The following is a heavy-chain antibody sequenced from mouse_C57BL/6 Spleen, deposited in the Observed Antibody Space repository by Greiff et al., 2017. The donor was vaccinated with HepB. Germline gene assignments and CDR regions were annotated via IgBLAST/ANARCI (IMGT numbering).Heavy chain of an antibody. D-gene: IGHD2-2*01. Sequence: EVQLQQSGPELVKPGASVKMSCKASGYTFTDYNMHWVKQSHGKSLEWIGYINPNNGGTSYNQKFKGKATLTVNNSSSTAYMELRSLTSEDSAVYYCARWGYDGGHDAMDYWGQGTSVTVSS. CDR2: INPNNGGT. V-gene: IGHV1-22*01. CDR1: GYTFTDYN. J-gene: IGHJ4*01. CDR3: ARWGYDGGHDAMDY.